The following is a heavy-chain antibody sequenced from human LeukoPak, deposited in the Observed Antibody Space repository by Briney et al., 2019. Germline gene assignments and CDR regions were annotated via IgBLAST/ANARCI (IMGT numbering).Heavy chain of an antibody. CDR1: GGTFSSYA. CDR3: ARENPVDCSSTSCYFDH. CDR2: IIPIFGTA. J-gene: IGHJ4*02. D-gene: IGHD2-2*01. Sequence: RSSVKVSCKASGGTFSSYAISWVRQAPGQGLEWMGGIIPIFGTANYAQKFQGRVTITADESTSTAYMELSSLRSEDTAVYYCARENPVDCSSTSCYFDHWGQGTLVTVSS. V-gene: IGHV1-69*01.